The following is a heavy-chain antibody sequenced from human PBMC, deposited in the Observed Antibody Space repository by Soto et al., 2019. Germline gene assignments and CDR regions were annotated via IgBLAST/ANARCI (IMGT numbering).Heavy chain of an antibody. V-gene: IGHV4-39*01. D-gene: IGHD6-19*01. CDR2: IYYSGST. CDR1: GGSISSSSYY. CDR3: ARHVLYSSGVRWFDP. J-gene: IGHJ5*02. Sequence: PSETLSLTCSVSGGSISSSSYYWGWIRQPPGKGLEWIGSIYYSGSTYYNPSLKSRVTISVDTSKNQFSLKLSSVTAADTAVYYCARHVLYSSGVRWFDPWGQGTLVTVSS.